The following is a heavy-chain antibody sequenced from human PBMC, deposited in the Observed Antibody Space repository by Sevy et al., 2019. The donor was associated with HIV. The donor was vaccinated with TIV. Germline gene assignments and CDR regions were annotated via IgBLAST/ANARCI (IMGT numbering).Heavy chain of an antibody. CDR3: ARDCSSTSCLWGLDV. Sequence: GGSLRLSCAVSGFTFRSYWMSWVRQAPGKGLEWVAHRKVDGSEKYHVDSVKGRFTISRDNAKNSLFLQMNSLRVEDTAVYYCARDCSSTSCLWGLDVWGQGTAVTVSS. J-gene: IGHJ6*02. D-gene: IGHD2-2*01. CDR2: RKVDGSEK. V-gene: IGHV3-7*03. CDR1: GFTFRSYW.